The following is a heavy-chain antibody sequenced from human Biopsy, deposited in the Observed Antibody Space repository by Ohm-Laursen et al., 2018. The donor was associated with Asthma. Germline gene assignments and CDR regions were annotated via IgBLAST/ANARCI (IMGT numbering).Heavy chain of an antibody. J-gene: IGHJ6*02. CDR2: HDHEEGGT. CDR1: GYILTDLS. Sequence: SVNVACKISGYILTDLSMHWVRQAPGQWLEWMGGHDHEEGGTVNARRFQGRVTITADESTSTAYMEVTSLRSEDTAIYYCVRCQVGYSGGWSLLLKKIYYSGMDVWGQGTAVTVSS. V-gene: IGHV1-24*01. D-gene: IGHD6-19*01. CDR3: VRCQVGYSGGWSLLLKKIYYSGMDV.